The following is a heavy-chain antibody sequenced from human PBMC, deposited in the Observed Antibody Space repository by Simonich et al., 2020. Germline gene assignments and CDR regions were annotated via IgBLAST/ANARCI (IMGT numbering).Heavy chain of an antibody. V-gene: IGHV4-39*01. CDR1: GGSISSSSYY. CDR2: IYYRGRT. CDR3: ATLYSSSWYY. J-gene: IGHJ4*02. Sequence: QLQLQESGPGLVKPSETLSLTCTVSGGSISSSSYYWGWIRQPPGKGLEWIGSIYYRGRTDYNPSLKSRGTMSVDTSKNQFSLKLSSVTAADTAVYYCATLYSSSWYYWGQGTLVTVSS. D-gene: IGHD6-13*01.